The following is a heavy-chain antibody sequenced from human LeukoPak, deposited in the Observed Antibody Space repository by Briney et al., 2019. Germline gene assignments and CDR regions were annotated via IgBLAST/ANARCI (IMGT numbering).Heavy chain of an antibody. Sequence: GGSLRLSCIVSGFSFSDSYMTWLRQTPGKGLESLAYISPSSHDIYYADSVKGRFTISRDNARTSLYLQMNSLGPDDTALYYCSTDPRLLTYWGHGTLVTVSS. J-gene: IGHJ4*01. V-gene: IGHV3-11*01. CDR2: ISPSSHDI. CDR1: GFSFSDSY. CDR3: STDPRLLTY. D-gene: IGHD2-8*01.